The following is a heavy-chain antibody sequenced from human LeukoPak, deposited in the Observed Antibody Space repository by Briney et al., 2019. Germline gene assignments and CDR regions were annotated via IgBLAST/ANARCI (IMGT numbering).Heavy chain of an antibody. CDR1: GFTFSSYA. J-gene: IGHJ4*02. CDR2: ISGSGGST. Sequence: PGGSLRLSCAASGFTFSSYAMSWVRQAPGKGLEWVSAISGSGGSTYYADSVRGRFTISRDNSKNTLYLQMNSLRAEDTAVYYCAKGGSYLTDYFDYWGQGTLVTVSS. CDR3: AKGGSYLTDYFDY. V-gene: IGHV3-23*01. D-gene: IGHD1-26*01.